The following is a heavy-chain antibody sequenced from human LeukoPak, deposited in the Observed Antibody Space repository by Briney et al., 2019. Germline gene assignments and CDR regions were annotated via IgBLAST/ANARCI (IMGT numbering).Heavy chain of an antibody. Sequence: GASVKVSCKASGYTFTSSAITWVRQAPGQGPEWMAWISAYNGDTRYAQTLQGRVTMTTDTPTSTAYMELRSLRFDDTAVYYCARFSLGAAAAGFDPWGQGTLVTVSS. J-gene: IGHJ5*02. CDR2: ISAYNGDT. CDR1: GYTFTSSA. CDR3: ARFSLGAAAAGFDP. V-gene: IGHV1-18*01. D-gene: IGHD6-13*01.